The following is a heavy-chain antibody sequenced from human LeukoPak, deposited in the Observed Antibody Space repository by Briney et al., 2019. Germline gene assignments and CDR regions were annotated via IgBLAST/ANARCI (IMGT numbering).Heavy chain of an antibody. CDR3: ARNPLAAAGPAGYYMDV. J-gene: IGHJ6*03. D-gene: IGHD6-13*01. Sequence: ASVKVSCKASGGTFSSYAISWVRQAPGQGLEWMGGIIPIFGTANYAQKFQGRVTITTDESTSTAYMELSSLRSEDTAVYYCARNPLAAAGPAGYYMDVWGKGTTVTVSS. CDR2: IIPIFGTA. V-gene: IGHV1-69*05. CDR1: GGTFSSYA.